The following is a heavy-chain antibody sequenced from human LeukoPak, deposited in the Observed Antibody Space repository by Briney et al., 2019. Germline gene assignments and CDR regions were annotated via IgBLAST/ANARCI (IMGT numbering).Heavy chain of an antibody. CDR3: AREYTHYYDSSGYYYHAFDI. CDR2: IIPIFGTA. Sequence: SVKVSCKASGGTFSSYAISWVRQAPGQGLEWMGGIIPIFGTANYAQKFQGRVTITADESTSTAYMELSSLRSEDTAVYYCAREYTHYYDSSGYYYHAFDIWGQGTMVTVSS. V-gene: IGHV1-69*01. CDR1: GGTFSSYA. J-gene: IGHJ3*02. D-gene: IGHD3-22*01.